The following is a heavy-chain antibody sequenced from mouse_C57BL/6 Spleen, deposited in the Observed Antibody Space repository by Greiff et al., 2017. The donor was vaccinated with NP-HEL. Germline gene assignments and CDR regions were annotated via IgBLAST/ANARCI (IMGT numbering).Heavy chain of an antibody. CDR1: GYTFTSYW. V-gene: IGHV1-59*01. J-gene: IGHJ4*01. CDR2: IDPSDSYT. D-gene: IGHD3-2*02. Sequence: VQLQQPGAELVRPGTSVKLSCKASGYTFTSYWMHWVKQRPGQGLEWIGVIDPSDSYTNYNQKFKGKATLTVDTSSSTAYMQLSSLTSEDSAVYYWARTGAAQASGAMDYWGQGTSVTVSS. CDR3: ARTGAAQASGAMDY.